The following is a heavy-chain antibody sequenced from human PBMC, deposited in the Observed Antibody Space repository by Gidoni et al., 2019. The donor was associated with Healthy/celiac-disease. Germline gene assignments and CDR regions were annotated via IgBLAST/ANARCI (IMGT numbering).Heavy chain of an antibody. Sequence: QVQLVQSGAEVKKPGASVKVSCTASGYPFTSYGISWGRKAPGQGLEWMGWISAYNGNTNYAQKLQGRVTMTTDTSTSTAYMELRSLRSDDTAVDYCARDIVVVVAATPYYYYGMDVWGQGTTVTVSS. D-gene: IGHD2-15*01. CDR1: GYPFTSYG. CDR2: ISAYNGNT. V-gene: IGHV1-18*01. CDR3: ARDIVVVVAATPYYYYGMDV. J-gene: IGHJ6*02.